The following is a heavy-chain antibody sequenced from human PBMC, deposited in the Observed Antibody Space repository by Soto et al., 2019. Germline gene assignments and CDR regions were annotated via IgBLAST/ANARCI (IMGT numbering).Heavy chain of an antibody. CDR2: VNHSGEA. J-gene: IGHJ5*02. D-gene: IGHD3-10*01. Sequence: SETLSLTCGVYGGSFRNYYWIWVRQPPGKGLEWIGEVNHSGEATYNPSLQSRVTISLDTSNNHFSLKMTSLTAADTALYFCTRAGRFPRSWFDPWGQGTQVTVSS. CDR3: TRAGRFPRSWFDP. V-gene: IGHV4-34*01. CDR1: GGSFRNYY.